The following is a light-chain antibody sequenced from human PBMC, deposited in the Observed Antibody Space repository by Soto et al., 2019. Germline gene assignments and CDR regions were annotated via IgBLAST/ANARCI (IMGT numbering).Light chain of an antibody. CDR1: QSVSSY. V-gene: IGKV3-15*01. CDR3: QQYNNWPWT. CDR2: GAS. Sequence: EIVMTQSPATLSVSPGERATLSCRASQSVSSYLAWYQQKPGQAPRPLIYGASTMVTGIPARFSGSGSGTEFTLTISNLQSEDFAVYYCQQYNNWPWTFGQGTKVDIK. J-gene: IGKJ1*01.